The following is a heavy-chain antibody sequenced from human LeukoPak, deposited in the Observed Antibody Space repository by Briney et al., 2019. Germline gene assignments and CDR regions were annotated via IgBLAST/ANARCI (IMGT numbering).Heavy chain of an antibody. Sequence: SGTLSLTCAVSGGSISSSNWWSWVRQPPGKGLEWIGEIYHSGSTNYNPSLKSRLTIYVDTSNNQISLKLNSVIAADTAVYYCARRRTRSPFDYWGQGTLVTVSS. V-gene: IGHV4-4*02. D-gene: IGHD1-14*01. CDR1: GGSISSSNW. CDR2: IYHSGST. J-gene: IGHJ4*02. CDR3: ARRRTRSPFDY.